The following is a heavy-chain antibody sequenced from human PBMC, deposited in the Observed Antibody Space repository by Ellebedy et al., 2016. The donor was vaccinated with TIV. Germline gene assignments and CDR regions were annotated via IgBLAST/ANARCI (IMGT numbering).Heavy chain of an antibody. CDR2: ITGSGGKT. V-gene: IGHV3-23*01. Sequence: GESLKISCAASGFTFMNYAMTWVRQAPGQGLEWVSVITGSGGKTYYADSVKGRLTISRDNSKNMVYLQMNSLRVEDTAVYYCAQGKIYFSSFAQWGQGTLVTVSS. J-gene: IGHJ4*02. CDR3: AQGKIYFSSFAQ. CDR1: GFTFMNYA. D-gene: IGHD2/OR15-2a*01.